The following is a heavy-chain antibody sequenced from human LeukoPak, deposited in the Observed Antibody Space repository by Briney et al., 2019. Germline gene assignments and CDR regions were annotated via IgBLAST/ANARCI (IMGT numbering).Heavy chain of an antibody. CDR1: GGSISSYY. J-gene: IGHJ4*02. V-gene: IGHV4-59*01. Sequence: SETLSLTCTVAGGSISSYYWSWIRQLPGKVLEWVGYIYYSGSTNYNPSLKSRVTISVDTSKTQFSLRLSSVTAADTAVYYCAREGYYDSSGYYWTIDYWGQGTLVTVSS. CDR3: AREGYYDSSGYYWTIDY. CDR2: IYYSGST. D-gene: IGHD3-22*01.